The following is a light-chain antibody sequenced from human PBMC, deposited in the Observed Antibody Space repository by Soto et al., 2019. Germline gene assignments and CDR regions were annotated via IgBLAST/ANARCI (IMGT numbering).Light chain of an antibody. V-gene: IGLV1-40*01. CDR1: RFNIGAGYD. J-gene: IGLJ3*02. CDR2: GNS. Sequence: QSVLTQPPSVSGAPGQRVTISCTGSRFNIGAGYDVHWYQPLPGTAPKLLIYGNSNRPSGVPDRFSGSKSGTSASLAITGLQAEDEADYYCQSYDSSLSGFGVFGGGTKLTVL. CDR3: QSYDSSLSGFGV.